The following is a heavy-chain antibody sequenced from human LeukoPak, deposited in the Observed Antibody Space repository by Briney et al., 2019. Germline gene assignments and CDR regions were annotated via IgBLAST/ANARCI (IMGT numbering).Heavy chain of an antibody. CDR3: ARDYYSKRMEYFDY. CDR1: GYTFTSYA. CDR2: INAGNGNT. Sequence: ASVTVSCKASGYTFTSYAMHWVRQAPGQRLEWMGWINAGNGNTKYSQKFQGRVTITRDTSASTAYMELSSLRSEDTAVYYCARDYYSKRMEYFDYWGQGTLVTVSS. J-gene: IGHJ4*02. V-gene: IGHV1-3*01. D-gene: IGHD4-11*01.